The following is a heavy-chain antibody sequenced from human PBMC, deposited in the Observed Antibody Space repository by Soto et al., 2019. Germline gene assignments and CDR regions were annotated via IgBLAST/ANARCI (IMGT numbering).Heavy chain of an antibody. CDR2: INGDETTT. CDR3: ARESDQQLVS. Sequence: GGSLRLSCAASGFTFTSHWMHWVRQAPGKGLVWVSRINGDETTTRYAVSVKGRFTISRDNAKNTLYLQMNSLRAEDTAVYYCARESDQQLVSWGQGILVTVSS. J-gene: IGHJ5*02. CDR1: GFTFTSHW. V-gene: IGHV3-74*01. D-gene: IGHD6-13*01.